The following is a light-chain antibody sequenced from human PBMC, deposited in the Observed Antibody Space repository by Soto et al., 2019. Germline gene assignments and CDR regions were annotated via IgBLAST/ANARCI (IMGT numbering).Light chain of an antibody. Sequence: EIVLTQSPGTLSLSPGERATLSCRASQSVSSNYLAWYQQKPGQAPRLLIHGASSRATGIPDKFSGSGSGADFTLTISRLEPEDFAVYYCQQYDSSPYTFGQGTKLEIK. V-gene: IGKV3-20*01. CDR2: GAS. CDR1: QSVSSNY. J-gene: IGKJ2*01. CDR3: QQYDSSPYT.